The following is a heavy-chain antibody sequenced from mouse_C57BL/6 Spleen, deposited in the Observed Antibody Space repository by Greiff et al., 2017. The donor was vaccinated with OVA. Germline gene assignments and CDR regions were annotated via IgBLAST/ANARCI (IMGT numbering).Heavy chain of an antibody. Sequence: EVKLLESGGDLVKPGGSLKLSCAASGFTFSSYGMSWVRQTPDKRLEWVATISSGGSYTYYPDSVKGRFTISRDNAKNTLYLQMSSLKSEDTAMYYCARQMVTTFLYGMDYWGQGTSVTVSS. J-gene: IGHJ4*01. CDR3: ARQMVTTFLYGMDY. D-gene: IGHD2-3*01. CDR2: ISSGGSYT. V-gene: IGHV5-6*01. CDR1: GFTFSSYG.